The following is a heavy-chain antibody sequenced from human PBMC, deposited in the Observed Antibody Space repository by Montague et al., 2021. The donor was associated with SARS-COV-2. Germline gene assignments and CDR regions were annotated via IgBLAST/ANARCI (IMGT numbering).Heavy chain of an antibody. CDR2: INYSGST. CDR1: GGSISSSSYY. J-gene: IGHJ3*02. CDR3: ASPTYYYDSSGSDAFDI. D-gene: IGHD3-22*01. Sequence: SETLSLTCTVSGGSISSSSYYWGWIRQPPGKGLEWIGSINYSGSTYYNPSLKSRVTISVDTSKNQFSLKLSSVTAADTAVYYCASPTYYYDSSGSDAFDIWGQGTMVAASS. V-gene: IGHV4-39*01.